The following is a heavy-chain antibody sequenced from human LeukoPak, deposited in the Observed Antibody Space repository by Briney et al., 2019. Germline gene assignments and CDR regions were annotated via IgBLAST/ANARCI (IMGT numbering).Heavy chain of an antibody. CDR2: VSYDGSNT. D-gene: IGHD6-19*01. CDR1: GFTFSDYG. V-gene: IGHV3-30*18. J-gene: IGHJ4*02. Sequence: GKSLRLSCAASGFTFSDYGIHWVRQAPGKGLEWVAVVSYDGSNTFYADSVKGRLTISRDNSKNTLFLQMDSLRPEDTAVYFCAKGTGSGWFDCFDYWGQGTLVTVSP. CDR3: AKGTGSGWFDCFDY.